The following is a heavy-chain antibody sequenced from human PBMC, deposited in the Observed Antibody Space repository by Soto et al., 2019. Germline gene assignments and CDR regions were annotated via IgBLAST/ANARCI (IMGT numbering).Heavy chain of an antibody. CDR2: IIPIFGTA. J-gene: IGHJ6*02. Sequence: QVQLVQSGAEVKKPGSSVKVSCKASGGTFSSYAISWVRQAPGQGLEWMGGIIPIFGTANYAQKFQGRVTITADESTSTAYMELSSLRSEATAVYYCATNDDFWSGYPPGDYYGMDVWGQGTTVTVSS. CDR1: GGTFSSYA. CDR3: ATNDDFWSGYPPGDYYGMDV. V-gene: IGHV1-69*01. D-gene: IGHD3-3*01.